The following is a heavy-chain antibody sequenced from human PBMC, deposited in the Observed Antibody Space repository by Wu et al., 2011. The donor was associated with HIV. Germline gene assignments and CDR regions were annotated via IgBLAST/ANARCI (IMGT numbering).Heavy chain of an antibody. J-gene: IGHJ5*02. CDR3: ARGAFRRVGLADGFDP. Sequence: QVQLVQSGTEVKQPGASVKVSCQASGYTFTGYYMHWVRQAPGQGLEWMGWINPNSGGTNFAQKFQGRVTMTRDTSISTAYMELSRLRSDDTAVFYCARGAFRRVGLADGFDPWGQGTLVTVSS. CDR2: INPNSGGT. D-gene: IGHD1-14*01. CDR1: GYTFTGYY. V-gene: IGHV1-2*02.